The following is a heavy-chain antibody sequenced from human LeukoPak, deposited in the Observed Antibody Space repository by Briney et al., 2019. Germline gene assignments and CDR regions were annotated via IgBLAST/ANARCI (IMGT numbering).Heavy chain of an antibody. D-gene: IGHD3-22*01. CDR2: IIPIFGTA. CDR1: GGTFSSYA. Sequence: SVKVSCKASGGTFSSYAISWVRQAPGQGLEWMGRIIPIFGTANYAQKFQGRVTITTDESTSTACMELSSLRSEDTAVYYCARHRANYYDSSGYFSPFDYWGQGTLVTVSS. J-gene: IGHJ4*02. V-gene: IGHV1-69*05. CDR3: ARHRANYYDSSGYFSPFDY.